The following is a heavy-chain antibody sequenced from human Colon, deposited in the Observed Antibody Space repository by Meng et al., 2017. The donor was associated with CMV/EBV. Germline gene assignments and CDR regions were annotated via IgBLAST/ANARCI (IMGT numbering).Heavy chain of an antibody. J-gene: IGHJ4*02. CDR2: ISSISSTI. CDR1: GGSFSGYY. D-gene: IGHD2-2*01. V-gene: IGHV3-11*01. CDR3: ARDGPADPISY. Sequence: LSLTCAVYGGSFSGYYMSWIRQAPGRGPELVAYISSISSTIYYADSVKGRFTISRDNARSSVHLQMNTLGAEDTGVYYCARDGPADPISYWGQGTPVTVSS.